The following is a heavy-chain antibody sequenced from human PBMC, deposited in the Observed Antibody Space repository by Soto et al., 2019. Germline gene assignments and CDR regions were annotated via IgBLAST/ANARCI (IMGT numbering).Heavy chain of an antibody. CDR2: TYYRSKWYN. V-gene: IGHV6-1*01. CDR1: GDSVSSNSAA. J-gene: IGHJ4*02. CDR3: ASTLVLSHGSIFDY. D-gene: IGHD5-18*01. Sequence: SQTLSLTCAISGDSVSSNSAAWNWIRQSPSRGLEWLGRTYYRSKWYNDYAVSVKSRITINPDTSKNQFSLQLNSVTPEDTAVYYCASTLVLSHGSIFDYWGQGTLVTVSS.